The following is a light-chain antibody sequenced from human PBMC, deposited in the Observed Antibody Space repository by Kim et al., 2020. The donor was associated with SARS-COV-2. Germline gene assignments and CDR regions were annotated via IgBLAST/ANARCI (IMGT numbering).Light chain of an antibody. V-gene: IGKV3-15*01. CDR3: QQYADWRA. J-gene: IGKJ5*01. CDR2: GAS. Sequence: EIVMTQSPATLSLSPGERATLSCRASQSISSSLAWYHQKPGQAPRVLIYGASARATGVPARFSGSGSGTEFTLTISNLQSEDFAVYYCQQYADWRAFGQGTRLEIK. CDR1: QSISSS.